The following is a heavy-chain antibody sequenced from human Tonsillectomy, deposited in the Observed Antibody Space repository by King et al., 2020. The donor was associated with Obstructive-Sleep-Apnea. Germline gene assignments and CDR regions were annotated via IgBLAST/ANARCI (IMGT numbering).Heavy chain of an antibody. J-gene: IGHJ3*02. Sequence: VQLVESGGGVVQPGRSLRLSCVASGFSFNNYGMHWVRQIPGKGLEWVTFIRYDGSNKEYADSVKGRFTISRDNSKNTLYVQMNSRRTEDTAVYYCATLSGTTSGAFDIWGQGTMVTVSS. CDR3: ATLSGTTSGAFDI. CDR1: GFSFNNYG. V-gene: IGHV3-30*02. CDR2: IRYDGSNK. D-gene: IGHD1-20*01.